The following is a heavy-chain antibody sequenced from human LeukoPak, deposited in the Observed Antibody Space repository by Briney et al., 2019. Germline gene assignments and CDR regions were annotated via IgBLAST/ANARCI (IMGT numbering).Heavy chain of an antibody. V-gene: IGHV1-18*01. CDR2: ISAYNGNT. CDR1: GYTFTSYG. Sequence: ASVKVSCKASGYTFTSYGISWVRQAPGQGLEWMGWISAYNGNTNYAQKLQGRVTMTTGTSTSTAYMELRSLRSDDTAVYYCAREPYSSSWYGYFNYWGQGTLVTVSS. D-gene: IGHD6-13*01. CDR3: AREPYSSSWYGYFNY. J-gene: IGHJ4*02.